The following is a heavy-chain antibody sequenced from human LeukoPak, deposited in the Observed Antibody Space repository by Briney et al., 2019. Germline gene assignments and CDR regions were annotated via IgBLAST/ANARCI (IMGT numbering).Heavy chain of an antibody. Sequence: SETLSLTCTVSGGSISSSSYYWGWIRQPPGKGLEWIGSIYYSGSTYYNPSLKSRVTISVDTSKNQFSLKLSSVTAADTAVYYCARAPSRMGTIFGVVTNYFDYWGQGTLVTVSS. V-gene: IGHV4-39*07. D-gene: IGHD3-3*01. J-gene: IGHJ4*02. CDR2: IYYSGST. CDR1: GGSISSSSYY. CDR3: ARAPSRMGTIFGVVTNYFDY.